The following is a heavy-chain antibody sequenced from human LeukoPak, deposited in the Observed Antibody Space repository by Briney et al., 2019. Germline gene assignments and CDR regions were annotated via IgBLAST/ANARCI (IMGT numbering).Heavy chain of an antibody. CDR1: GDTVSSNTAT. CDR2: TLYRSQWFH. CDR3: VRVPVGDHSGDVVDH. V-gene: IGHV6-1*01. Sequence: SQTLSLTCAISGDTVSSNTATWNWIRQSPSRGLEWLGRTLYRSQWFHDFAVSMKSRISIFADTSKNHLYFQLRSVSPEDTAMYFCVRVPVGDHSGDVVDHWGQGTLVTVSS. J-gene: IGHJ4*02. D-gene: IGHD2-15*01.